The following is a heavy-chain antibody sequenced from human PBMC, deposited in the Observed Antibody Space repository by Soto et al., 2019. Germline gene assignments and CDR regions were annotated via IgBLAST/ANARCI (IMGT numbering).Heavy chain of an antibody. CDR3: TRRYSGSYSLAFDY. V-gene: IGHV3-49*03. J-gene: IGHJ4*02. CDR2: IRSKAYGGTT. CDR1: GFTFGDYA. D-gene: IGHD1-26*01. Sequence: GGSLRLSCTASGFTFGDYAMSWFRQAPGKGLEWVGFIRSKAYGGTTEYAASVKGRFTISRDDSKSIAYLQMNSLKTEDTAVYYCTRRYSGSYSLAFDYWGQGTLVTVSS.